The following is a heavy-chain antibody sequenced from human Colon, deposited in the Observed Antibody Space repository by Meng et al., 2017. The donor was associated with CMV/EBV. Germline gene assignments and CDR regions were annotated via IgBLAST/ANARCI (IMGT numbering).Heavy chain of an antibody. Sequence: GESLKISCAASGLTFRSYAMAWVRQAPGKGLEWVSAIGDTGATTKYADSVKGRFTISRDNSENTLYLQMNSLRAEDTAVYYCAKGNDRYPYGRGYFDQWGQGTLVTVSS. CDR1: GLTFRSYA. CDR2: IGDTGATT. CDR3: AKGNDRYPYGRGYFDQ. D-gene: IGHD1-1*01. V-gene: IGHV3-23*01. J-gene: IGHJ4*02.